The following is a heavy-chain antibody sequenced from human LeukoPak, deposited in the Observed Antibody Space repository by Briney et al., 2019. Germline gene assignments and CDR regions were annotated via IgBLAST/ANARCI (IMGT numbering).Heavy chain of an antibody. V-gene: IGHV5-51*01. D-gene: IGHD1-14*01. CDR3: ARRASGVDY. CDR1: GYSFATYW. Sequence: GESLKISFKGSGYSFATYWIGWVRQMPGRGLEWMGIIYPGDSDTRYSPSFQGQVTISADKSISTAYLQWSSLKPSDTAMYYCARRASGVDYWGQGTLVTVSS. J-gene: IGHJ4*02. CDR2: IYPGDSDT.